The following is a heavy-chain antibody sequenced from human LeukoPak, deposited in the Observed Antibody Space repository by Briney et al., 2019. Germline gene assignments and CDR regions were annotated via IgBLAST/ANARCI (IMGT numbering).Heavy chain of an antibody. D-gene: IGHD5-12*01. CDR1: GFSISNSA. CDR2: IIASSGST. V-gene: IGHV3-23*01. CDR3: AKGAYDYVEMGYFDY. J-gene: IGHJ4*02. Sequence: GGSLRLSCAASGFSISNSAMSWVRQAPGKGLEWVSLIIASSGSTFYADSVKGRFTISRDNSENTLFLQMNSLRAEDTAVYYCAKGAYDYVEMGYFDYWGQGTLVTVSS.